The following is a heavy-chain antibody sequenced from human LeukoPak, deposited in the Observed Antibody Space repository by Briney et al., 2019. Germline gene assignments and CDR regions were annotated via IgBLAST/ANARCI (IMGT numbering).Heavy chain of an antibody. Sequence: GGSLRLSCAASGFTFKNYWMSWVRQAPGKGLEWVANIKEDGSEKYYVDSVKGRFTISRDNAKNSLYLQMDSLRAEDTAVYYCARNFGVTMDRGVMIICKGCVDYWGQGTLVTVSS. CDR3: ARNFGVTMDRGVMIICKGCVDY. CDR2: IKEDGSEK. CDR1: GFTFKNYW. V-gene: IGHV3-7*01. D-gene: IGHD3-10*01. J-gene: IGHJ4*02.